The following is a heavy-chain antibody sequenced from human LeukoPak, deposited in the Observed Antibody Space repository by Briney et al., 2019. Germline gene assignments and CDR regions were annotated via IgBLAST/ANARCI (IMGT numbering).Heavy chain of an antibody. Sequence: SEALSLTCTVSGGSISSSSYYWGWIRQPPGKGLEWIGSIYYSGSTYYNPSLKSRVTISVDTSKNQFSLKLSSVTAAETAVYYCARLYDSSGYPIDYWGQGTLVTVSS. CDR2: IYYSGST. D-gene: IGHD3-22*01. CDR1: GGSISSSSYY. J-gene: IGHJ4*02. V-gene: IGHV4-39*01. CDR3: ARLYDSSGYPIDY.